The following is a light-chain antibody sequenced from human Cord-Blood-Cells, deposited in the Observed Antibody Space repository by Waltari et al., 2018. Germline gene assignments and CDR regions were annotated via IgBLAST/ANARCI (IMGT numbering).Light chain of an antibody. V-gene: IGKV1-39*01. Sequence: DIQMTKSPSSLSASVGDRVTITCRASQSISSYLNWYQQKPGKAPKLLIYAASSLQSGVPSRFRGSGSGTDCTLTISSLQPEDFATYYCQQSYSTPRTFGQGTKVEIK. CDR1: QSISSY. J-gene: IGKJ1*01. CDR3: QQSYSTPRT. CDR2: AAS.